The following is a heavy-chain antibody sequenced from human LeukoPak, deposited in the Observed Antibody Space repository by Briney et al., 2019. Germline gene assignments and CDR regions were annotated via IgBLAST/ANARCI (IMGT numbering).Heavy chain of an antibody. Sequence: ASVKVSCKASGYTFTSYYMHWVRQAPGQGLEWMGIINPSGGSTSYAQKFQGRVTMTRDTSTSTVYMELSSLRSEDTAVYYCATGPPGGDYRAPIDYWGQGTLVTVSS. J-gene: IGHJ4*02. CDR2: INPSGGST. D-gene: IGHD4-17*01. CDR3: ATGPPGGDYRAPIDY. V-gene: IGHV1-46*01. CDR1: GYTFTSYY.